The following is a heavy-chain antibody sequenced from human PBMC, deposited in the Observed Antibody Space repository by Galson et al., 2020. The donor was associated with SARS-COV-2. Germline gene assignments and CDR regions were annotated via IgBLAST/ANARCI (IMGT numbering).Heavy chain of an antibody. V-gene: IGHV3-13*01. D-gene: IGHD4-4*01. CDR2: ICTAGDT. Sequence: GVSLRLSCAASGFTFSSYDMHWVRQATGKGLEWVSAICTAGDTYYPGSVKGRFTISRENAKNSLYLQMNSLRAGDTAVYYCARGTTHYYYYYMDVCGRGHTVTVS. CDR1: GFTFSSYD. CDR3: ARGTTHYYYYYMDV. J-gene: IGHJ6*03.